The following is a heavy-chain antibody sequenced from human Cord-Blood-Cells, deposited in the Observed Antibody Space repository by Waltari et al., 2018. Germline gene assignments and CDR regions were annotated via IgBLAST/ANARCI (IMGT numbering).Heavy chain of an antibody. CDR2: INSDGSST. CDR1: GFTFSSYW. Sequence: EVQLVESGGGLVQPGGSLRLSCAASGFTFSSYWMPWFRQAPGKGLVWVSRINSDGSSTSYADSVKGRFTISRDNAKNTLYLQMNSLRAEDTAVYYCARDQSIAGIFDYWGQGTLVTVSS. V-gene: IGHV3-74*01. J-gene: IGHJ4*02. CDR3: ARDQSIAGIFDY. D-gene: IGHD6-13*01.